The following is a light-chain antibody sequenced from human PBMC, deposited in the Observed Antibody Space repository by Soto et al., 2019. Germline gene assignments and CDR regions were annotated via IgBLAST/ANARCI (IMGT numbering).Light chain of an antibody. CDR1: QSVSSSY. CDR3: QQYGSSHPLT. CDR2: GAS. V-gene: IGKV3-20*01. J-gene: IGKJ5*01. Sequence: EIVLTQSPGTLSLSPGERATLSCRASQSVSSSYLAWYQQKPGQAPRLLIYGASSRATGIPDRFSGSGSGTAFTLPTSSLEPEDFAVYYCQQYGSSHPLTFGQGTRLEIK.